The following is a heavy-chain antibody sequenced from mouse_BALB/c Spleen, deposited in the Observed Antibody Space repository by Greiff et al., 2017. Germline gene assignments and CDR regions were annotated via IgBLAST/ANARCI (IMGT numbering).Heavy chain of an antibody. CDR1: GYSITSDYA. Sequence: EVKLVESGPGLVKPSQSLSLTCTVTGYSITSDYAWNWIRQFPGNKLEWMGYISYSGSTSYNPSLKSRISITRDTSKNQFFLQLNSVTTEDTATYYCARGGTRTHSYAMDYWGQGTSVTVSS. J-gene: IGHJ4*01. V-gene: IGHV3-2*02. CDR2: ISYSGST. D-gene: IGHD3-3*01. CDR3: ARGGTRTHSYAMDY.